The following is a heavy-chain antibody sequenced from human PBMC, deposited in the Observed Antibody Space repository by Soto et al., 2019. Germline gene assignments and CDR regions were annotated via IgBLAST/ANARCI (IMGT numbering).Heavy chain of an antibody. CDR3: ARGRDYIWGSYRSHYYFDS. J-gene: IGHJ4*02. V-gene: IGHV4-34*01. Sequence: SETLSLTCAVYGGSFSGYYWIWIRQPRGKGLEWIGEVNHSGSVNYSPSLKSRVTISADTSENQFSLKLTSVTAADTAVYYCARGRDYIWGSYRSHYYFDSWGQGTLVTVSS. D-gene: IGHD3-16*02. CDR1: GGSFSGYY. CDR2: VNHSGSV.